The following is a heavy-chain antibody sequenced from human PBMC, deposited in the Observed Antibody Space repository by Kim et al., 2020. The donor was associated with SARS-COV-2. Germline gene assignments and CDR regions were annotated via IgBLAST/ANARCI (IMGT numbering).Heavy chain of an antibody. CDR1: GGSISSSSYY. V-gene: IGHV4-39*01. CDR3: ARHALVGYSSSWLGYFDY. Sequence: SETLSLTCTVSGGSISSSSYYWGWIRQPPGKGLEWIGSIYYSGSTYYNPSLKSRVTISVDTSKNQFSLKLSSVTAADTAVYYCARHALVGYSSSWLGYFDYWGQGTLVTVSS. J-gene: IGHJ4*02. D-gene: IGHD6-13*01. CDR2: IYYSGST.